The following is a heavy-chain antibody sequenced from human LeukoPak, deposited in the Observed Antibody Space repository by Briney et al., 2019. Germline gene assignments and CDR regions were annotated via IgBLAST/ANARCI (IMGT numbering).Heavy chain of an antibody. Sequence: PSETLSLTCTVSGGSISSSSYYWGWIRQPPGKGLEWIGEIYHSGSTNYNPSLKSRVTISVDKSKNQFSLKLSSVTAADTAVYYCARDQGGATIGGNAFDIWGQGTMVTVSS. J-gene: IGHJ3*02. V-gene: IGHV4-39*07. D-gene: IGHD1-26*01. CDR1: GGSISSSSYY. CDR3: ARDQGGATIGGNAFDI. CDR2: IYHSGST.